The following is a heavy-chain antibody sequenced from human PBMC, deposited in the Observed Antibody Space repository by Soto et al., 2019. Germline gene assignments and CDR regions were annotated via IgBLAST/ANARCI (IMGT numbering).Heavy chain of an antibody. D-gene: IGHD3-16*01. V-gene: IGHV4-34*01. CDR1: GGSFSGYT. Sequence: QVQLQQWGAGLLKPSETLSLTCAVYGGSFSGYTWIWIRQPPGKGLEWIGEINHSGTTNHNPSLKSRVIISVDTSMQQFSLRLTSVTAADTAVYYCARGSDYTSFFDYWGQGTLVTVSS. CDR2: INHSGTT. J-gene: IGHJ4*02. CDR3: ARGSDYTSFFDY.